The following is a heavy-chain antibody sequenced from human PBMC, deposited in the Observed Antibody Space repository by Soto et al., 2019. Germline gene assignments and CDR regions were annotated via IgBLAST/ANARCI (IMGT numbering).Heavy chain of an antibody. CDR3: AKWGSLDTAVYYYYGMDV. CDR2: ISGSGGST. J-gene: IGHJ6*02. D-gene: IGHD5-18*01. CDR1: GFTFSSYA. V-gene: IGHV3-23*01. Sequence: EVQLLESGGGLVQPGGSLRLSCAASGFTFSSYAMSWVRQAPGKGLEWVSAISGSGGSTYYADSVKGRFTISRDNSKNTLYLQMSSLRAEDTAVYYCAKWGSLDTAVYYYYGMDVWGQGTTVTVSS.